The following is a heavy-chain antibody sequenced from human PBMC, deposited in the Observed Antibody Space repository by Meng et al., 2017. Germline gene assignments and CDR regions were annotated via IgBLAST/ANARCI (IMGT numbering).Heavy chain of an antibody. CDR1: GGSFSSYA. D-gene: IGHD3-9*01. V-gene: IGHV1-69*01. CDR2: IIPIFGTA. CDR3: AREYRDILSGYRYFDY. J-gene: IGHJ4*02. Sequence: VQLVQSVAYGKKLGTPGKLFWKASGGSFSSYASSGVRRAPEQGLEWMGWIIPIFGTASYAQKFQGRVTIAADESTSTAYMELSSLRSEDTAVYYCAREYRDILSGYRYFDYRGQGTLVTVSS.